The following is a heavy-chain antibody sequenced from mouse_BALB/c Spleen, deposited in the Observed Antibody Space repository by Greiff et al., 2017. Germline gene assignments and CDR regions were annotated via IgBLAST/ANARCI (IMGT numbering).Heavy chain of an antibody. J-gene: IGHJ2*01. CDR2: ISSGGSYT. D-gene: IGHD2-10*02. CDR1: GFTFSSYT. V-gene: IGHV5-6-4*01. CDR3: TRDQEYGNDY. Sequence: EVKLVESGGGLVKPGGSLKLSCAASGFTFSSYTMSWVRQTPEKRLEWVATISSGGSYTYYPDSVKGRFTISRDNAKNTLYLQMSSLKSEDTAMYYCTRDQEYGNDYWGQGTTLTVSS.